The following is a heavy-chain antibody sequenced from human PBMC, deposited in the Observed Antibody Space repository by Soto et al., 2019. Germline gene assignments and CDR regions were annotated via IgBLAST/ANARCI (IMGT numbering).Heavy chain of an antibody. CDR3: ARATSYYYGSSGYYYFDY. CDR1: GGSISSGGYS. Sequence: PSETLSLTCAVSGGSISSGGYSWSWIRQPPGKGLEWIGYIYHSGSTYYNPSLKSRVTISVDRSKNQFSLKLSSVTAADTAVYYCARATSYYYGSSGYYYFDYWGQGTLVTVSS. D-gene: IGHD3-22*01. J-gene: IGHJ4*02. V-gene: IGHV4-30-2*01. CDR2: IYHSGST.